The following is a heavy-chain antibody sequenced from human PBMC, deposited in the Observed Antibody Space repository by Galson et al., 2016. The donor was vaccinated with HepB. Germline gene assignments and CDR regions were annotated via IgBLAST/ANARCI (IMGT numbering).Heavy chain of an antibody. Sequence: SLRLSCAASGFTFIRYSMTWVRQPPGKGLEWVSYISRSSGTIYYADSVKGRFTISRDNAKNSLSLQMNSLRDEDTAVYYCARSSSDQDPFSGGMDVWGQGTTVTVSS. CDR1: GFTFIRYS. J-gene: IGHJ6*02. V-gene: IGHV3-48*02. D-gene: IGHD2-2*01. CDR3: ARSSSDQDPFSGGMDV. CDR2: ISRSSGTI.